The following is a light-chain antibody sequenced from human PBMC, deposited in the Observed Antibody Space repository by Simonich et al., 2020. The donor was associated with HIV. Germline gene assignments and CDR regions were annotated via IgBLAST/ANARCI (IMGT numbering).Light chain of an antibody. Sequence: EIVMTQSPATLSVSPGERATLSCRASPSVSSNLAWYQQKPGQAPRLLIHGASTRATGIPARFSGSGSGTEFTLTISSLQSEDFAVYHCQQYNNWPLTFGGGTKVEIK. CDR3: QQYNNWPLT. J-gene: IGKJ4*01. CDR1: PSVSSN. V-gene: IGKV3-15*01. CDR2: GAS.